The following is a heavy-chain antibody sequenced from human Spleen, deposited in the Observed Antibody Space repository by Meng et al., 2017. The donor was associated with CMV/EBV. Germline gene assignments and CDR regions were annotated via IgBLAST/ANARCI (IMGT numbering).Heavy chain of an antibody. CDR2: ISYDARNK. CDR3: LQETLGY. J-gene: IGHJ4*02. V-gene: IGHV3-30*03. D-gene: IGHD3-16*01. Sequence: QVQLVESGGGLVKPGGSLRLSCAASTFTFSNYGMHWVRQAPGKGLEWVAVISYDARNKYYADSVKGRFTISRDNSNNMLYLQMNSLRAEDTAVYYCLQETLGYWGQGTLVTVSS. CDR1: TFTFSNYG.